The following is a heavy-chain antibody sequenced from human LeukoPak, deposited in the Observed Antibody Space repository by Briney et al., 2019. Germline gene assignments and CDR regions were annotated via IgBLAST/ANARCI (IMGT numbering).Heavy chain of an antibody. J-gene: IGHJ5*01. CDR1: GFIVSGDF. V-gene: IGHV3-53*01. D-gene: IGHD3-16*01. CDR3: ARERGRRRDSPWFDY. Sequence: GGSLRLSCAASGFIVSGDFMSWVRQAPGKGLEWVSVIYSDGSTYYADSVQGRFIISRDNSRNTLHLQMTGLRAEDTAVYYCARERGRRRDSPWFDYWGQGSLVTVSS. CDR2: IYSDGST.